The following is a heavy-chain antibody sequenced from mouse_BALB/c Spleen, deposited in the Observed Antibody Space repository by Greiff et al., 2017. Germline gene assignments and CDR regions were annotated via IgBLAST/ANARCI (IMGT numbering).Heavy chain of an antibody. CDR1: GFTFSSYG. CDR2: INSNGGST. V-gene: IGHV5-6-3*01. Sequence: EVMLVESGGGLVKPGGSLKLSCAASGFTFSSYGMSWVRQTPDKRLELVATINSNGGSTYYPDSVKGRFTISRDNAKNTLYLQMSSLKSEDTAMYYCARDGYDYAMDYWGQGTSVTVSS. CDR3: ARDGYDYAMDY. J-gene: IGHJ4*01. D-gene: IGHD1-2*01.